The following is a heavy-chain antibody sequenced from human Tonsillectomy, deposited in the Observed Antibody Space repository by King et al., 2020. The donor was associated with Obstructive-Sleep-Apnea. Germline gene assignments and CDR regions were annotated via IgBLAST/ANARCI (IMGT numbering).Heavy chain of an antibody. CDR1: GGSISSSDYY. Sequence: QLQESGPGLVKPSETLSLTCTVSGGSISSSDYYWGWIRQPPGKGLEWIGSIYYSGSTYYNPSLKSRVTISLDTSKNPFSLRLSSVTAADTAVYYCVGADYGDFACAYWGQGTLVTVSS. J-gene: IGHJ4*02. CDR2: IYYSGST. CDR3: VGADYGDFACAY. D-gene: IGHD4-17*01. V-gene: IGHV4-39*07.